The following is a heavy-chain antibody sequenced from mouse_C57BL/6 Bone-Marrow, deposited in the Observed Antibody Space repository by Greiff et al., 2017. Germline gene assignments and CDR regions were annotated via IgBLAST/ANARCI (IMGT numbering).Heavy chain of an antibody. D-gene: IGHD2-12*01. CDR1: GFTFSDYG. V-gene: IGHV5-17*01. J-gene: IGHJ4*01. Sequence: EVMLVESGGGLVKPGGSLKLSCAASGFTFSDYGMHWVRQAPEKGLEWVAYISSGSSTIYYADTVKGRFTIARDNAKNTLFLQMTMLRSEDTAMYYCASSYSVNAMDYWGQGTSVTVAS. CDR2: ISSGSSTI. CDR3: ASSYSVNAMDY.